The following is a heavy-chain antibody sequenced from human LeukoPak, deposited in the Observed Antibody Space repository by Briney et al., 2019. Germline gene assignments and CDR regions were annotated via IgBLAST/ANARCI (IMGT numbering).Heavy chain of an antibody. V-gene: IGHV3-21*01. CDR3: ARAVGYGAGSYGFDI. J-gene: IGHJ3*02. CDR2: ISSSSSYI. Sequence: PGGSLRLSCAASGFTFSSYSMNWVRQAPGKGLEWVSSISSSSSYIYYADSVKGRFTISRDIATNTLYLQMNSLRAEDTAVYYCARAVGYGAGSYGFDIWGQGTTVTVSS. CDR1: GFTFSSYS. D-gene: IGHD3-10*01.